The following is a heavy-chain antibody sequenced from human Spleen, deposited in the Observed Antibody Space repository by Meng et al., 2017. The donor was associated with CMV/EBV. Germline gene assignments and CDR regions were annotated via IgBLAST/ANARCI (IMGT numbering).Heavy chain of an antibody. V-gene: IGHV1-46*01. Sequence: ASVKVSCKVSEYTFTSYYIQWVRQAPGQGLEWMGLINPSGGRTTYAQKFQGRVTMTTDTSTSTVYMELSSLRSEDTAVYYCSRDVGGGFCGENCSGESWGQGTQVTVSS. CDR1: EYTFTSYY. J-gene: IGHJ5*02. D-gene: IGHD2-21*01. CDR2: INPSGGRT. CDR3: SRDVGGGFCGENCSGES.